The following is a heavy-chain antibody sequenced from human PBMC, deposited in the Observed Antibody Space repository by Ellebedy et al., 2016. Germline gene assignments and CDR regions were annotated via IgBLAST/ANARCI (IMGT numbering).Heavy chain of an antibody. Sequence: GESLKISXTASGFTFSDHYMDWVRQAPGKGLEWVGRARHKADSYTTEYAASVKGRFTISRDESKNSLYLQMNSLRAEDTAVYYCARDVWGRMDYWGQGTLVTVSS. D-gene: IGHD7-27*01. CDR3: ARDVWGRMDY. CDR2: ARHKADSYTT. CDR1: GFTFSDHY. J-gene: IGHJ4*02. V-gene: IGHV3-72*01.